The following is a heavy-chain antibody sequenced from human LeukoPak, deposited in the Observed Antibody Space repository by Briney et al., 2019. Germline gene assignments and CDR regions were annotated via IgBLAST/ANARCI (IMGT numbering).Heavy chain of an antibody. Sequence: GGSLRLSCAASGFTFSSYGMHWVRQAPGKGLEWVAVIWYDGSNKYYADSVKGRFTISRDNSKNTLYLQMNSLRAEDTAVYYCAKLFAIFGAGNWFDPWGQGTLVTVSS. CDR2: IWYDGSNK. V-gene: IGHV3-33*06. J-gene: IGHJ5*02. CDR1: GFTFSSYG. D-gene: IGHD3-3*01. CDR3: AKLFAIFGAGNWFDP.